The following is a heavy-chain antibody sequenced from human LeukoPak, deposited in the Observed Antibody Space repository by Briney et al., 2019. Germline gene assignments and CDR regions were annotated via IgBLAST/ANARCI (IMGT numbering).Heavy chain of an antibody. CDR1: GGSISSYY. J-gene: IGHJ4*02. Sequence: SETLSLTCTVSGGSISSYYWSWIRQPAGKGLEWIGRICTSGSTNYNPSLKSRVTMSVDTSKNQFSLKLSSVTAADTAVYYCAREHSLRYFDWLLPEYYFDYWGQGTLVTVSS. CDR3: AREHSLRYFDWLLPEYYFDY. V-gene: IGHV4-4*07. CDR2: ICTSGST. D-gene: IGHD3-9*01.